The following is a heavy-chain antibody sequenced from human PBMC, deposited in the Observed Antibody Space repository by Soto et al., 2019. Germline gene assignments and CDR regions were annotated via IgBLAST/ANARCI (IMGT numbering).Heavy chain of an antibody. J-gene: IGHJ4*02. D-gene: IGHD6-25*01. CDR3: EKALCSGCYGKNSEY. CDR1: GFSFSTYA. CDR2: ISGTDGST. V-gene: IGHV3-23*01. Sequence: EVQLLESGGGLVQPGGSLRLSCAASGFSFSTYAMNWVRQTPGKGLEWVSGISGTDGSTYYADSVRGRFTISRDNSKNPLYQKMNTRGAENPPLYYGEKALCSGCYGKNSEYGGEGTLAPVSS.